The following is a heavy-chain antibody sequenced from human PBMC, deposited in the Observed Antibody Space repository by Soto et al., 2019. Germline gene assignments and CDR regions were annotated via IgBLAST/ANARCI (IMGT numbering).Heavy chain of an antibody. CDR2: IYHNGNT. J-gene: IGHJ5*02. D-gene: IGHD3-16*01. CDR3: ASGGNWFDP. CDR1: GGSISSGGYS. V-gene: IGHV4-30-2*01. Sequence: PSETLSLTCAVSGGSISSGGYSWSWIRQPPGKGLEWIGYIYHNGNTYYNPSLKSRGTISVDRSKNQFSLTLKSVTAADTAVYYCASGGNWFDPWGQGVLVTVSS.